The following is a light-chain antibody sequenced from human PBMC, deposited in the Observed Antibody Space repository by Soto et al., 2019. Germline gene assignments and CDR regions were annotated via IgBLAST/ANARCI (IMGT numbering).Light chain of an antibody. V-gene: IGLV2-14*01. CDR3: SSFTSTSNYV. CDR2: EVS. CDR1: SSDVGDYNS. Sequence: QSALTKPASVSGSPGQSVTISCPGTSSDVGDYNSVSWYQQHPGKSPKIMIYEVSNRPSGVSNRFSGSKSGNTASLTISGLHAEDVADYYCSSFTSTSNYVFGTGTKVTVL. J-gene: IGLJ1*01.